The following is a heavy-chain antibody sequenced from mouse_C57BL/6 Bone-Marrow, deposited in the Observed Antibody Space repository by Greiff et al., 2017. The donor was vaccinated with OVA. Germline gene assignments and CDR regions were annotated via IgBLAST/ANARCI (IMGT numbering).Heavy chain of an antibody. CDR1: GYSITSGYY. V-gene: IGHV3-6*01. CDR2: ISYAGSN. D-gene: IGHD2-5*01. Sequence: EVKLMESGPGLVKPSQSLSLTCSVTGYSITSGYYWNWIRQFPGNKLEWMGYISYAGSNNYNPSLKNRISITRDTSKNQFFLKLNSVTTEDTATYYCARNAYYSNYDYYAMDYWGQGTSVTVAS. J-gene: IGHJ4*01. CDR3: ARNAYYSNYDYYAMDY.